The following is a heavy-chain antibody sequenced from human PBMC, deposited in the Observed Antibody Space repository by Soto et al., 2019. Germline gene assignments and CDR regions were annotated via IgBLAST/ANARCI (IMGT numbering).Heavy chain of an antibody. Sequence: QVHLVQSGAEVKKAGSSVKVSCKAPGGTFKNNGISWVRQAPGQGLEWTGGIIPVFGTTNYAQKFQGRLTITADDFTSTVYMELSRLRYEDTAVYYCARENGVAVATILYYFDYWGPGTLVTVSS. CDR1: GGTFKNNG. J-gene: IGHJ4*02. CDR3: ARENGVAVATILYYFDY. CDR2: IIPVFGTT. V-gene: IGHV1-69*01. D-gene: IGHD5-12*01.